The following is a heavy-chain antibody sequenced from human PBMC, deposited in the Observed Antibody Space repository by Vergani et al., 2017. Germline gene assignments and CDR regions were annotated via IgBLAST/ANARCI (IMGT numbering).Heavy chain of an antibody. CDR1: GYTFTSYD. V-gene: IGHV1-8*01. D-gene: IGHD2-15*01. J-gene: IGHJ6*03. Sequence: QVQLVQSGAEVKKPGASVKVSCKPSGYTFTSYDINWVRQAPGQGLEWMGWMSPNSGKTGYAQKFQGRVTFTRNTSISTAYMEVSSLRSEDTAVYYCARGSVQSWWLSYYYYMGVWGKGTTVTVSS. CDR3: ARGSVQSWWLSYYYYMGV. CDR2: MSPNSGKT.